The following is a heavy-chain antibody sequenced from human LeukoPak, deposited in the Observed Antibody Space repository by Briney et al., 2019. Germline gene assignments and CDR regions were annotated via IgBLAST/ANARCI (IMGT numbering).Heavy chain of an antibody. CDR1: GFTVSGNY. D-gene: IGHD3-10*01. CDR3: ARDPGYGLGVDYGDY. CDR2: IHRGGNT. J-gene: IGHJ4*02. V-gene: IGHV3-66*01. Sequence: GGSLRVSCAASGFTVSGNYMSWVRQAPGKGLEWLSVIHRGGNTYYADSVKGRFTISRDSSKNTVFLQMDSLRAEDTAVYYCARDPGYGLGVDYGDYWGQGTLVTVSS.